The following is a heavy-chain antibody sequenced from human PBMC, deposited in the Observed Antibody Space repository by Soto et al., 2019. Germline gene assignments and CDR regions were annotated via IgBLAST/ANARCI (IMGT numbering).Heavy chain of an antibody. J-gene: IGHJ4*02. D-gene: IGHD1-1*01. V-gene: IGHV3-23*01. CDR1: GFTFSNYA. CDR2: ISNSFSDGNT. CDR3: AKVFSPERGNYFDY. Sequence: GGSLRLSCAASGFTFSNYAMNWVRQAPGKGLEWVSAISNSFSDGNTHYADSVKGRFTISRDNDKNTVFLGMNSLRAEDTAVYYCAKVFSPERGNYFDYWGQGTLVTVSS.